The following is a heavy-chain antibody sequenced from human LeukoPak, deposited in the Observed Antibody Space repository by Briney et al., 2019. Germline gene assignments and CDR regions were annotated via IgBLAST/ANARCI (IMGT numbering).Heavy chain of an antibody. Sequence: GGSLRLSCAASGFTYSSYSMNWVRQAPGKGLEWVSSISSSSSYIYYADSVKGRFTISRDNAKNSLYLQMNSLRAEDTAVYYCESWDYGSGSYYNGDNQPIDYWGQGTLVTVSS. D-gene: IGHD3-10*01. J-gene: IGHJ4*02. CDR2: ISSSSSYI. CDR1: GFTYSSYS. V-gene: IGHV3-21*01. CDR3: ESWDYGSGSYYNGDNQPIDY.